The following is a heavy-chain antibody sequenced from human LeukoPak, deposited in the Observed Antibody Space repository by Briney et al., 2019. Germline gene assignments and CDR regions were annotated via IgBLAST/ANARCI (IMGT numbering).Heavy chain of an antibody. Sequence: PSETLSLTCTVSGGSISSSSYYWGWIRQPPGKELEWIGSIYYSGSTYYNPSLKSRVTISVDTSKNQFSLKLSSVTAADTAVYYCARQIHSSSSVDDAFDIWGQGTMVTVSS. V-gene: IGHV4-39*01. CDR1: GGSISSSSYY. CDR3: ARQIHSSSSVDDAFDI. D-gene: IGHD6-6*01. J-gene: IGHJ3*02. CDR2: IYYSGST.